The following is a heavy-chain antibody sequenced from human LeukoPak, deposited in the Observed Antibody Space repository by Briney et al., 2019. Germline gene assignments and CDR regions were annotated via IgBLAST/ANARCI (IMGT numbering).Heavy chain of an antibody. D-gene: IGHD6-13*01. CDR3: ARDGPGEAAAGYYYYGMDV. J-gene: IGHJ6*04. V-gene: IGHV1-18*04. CDR2: ISAYNGNT. CDR1: GYTFTSYG. Sequence: RASVKVSCKASGYTFTSYGISWVRQAPGQGLEWMGWISAYNGNTNYAQKLQGRVTVATDTSTSTAYMELRSLRSDDTAVYYCARDGPGEAAAGYYYYGMDVWGKGTTVTVSS.